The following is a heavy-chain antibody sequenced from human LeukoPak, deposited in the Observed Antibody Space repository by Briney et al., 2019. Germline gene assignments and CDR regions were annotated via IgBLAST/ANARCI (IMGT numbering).Heavy chain of an antibody. CDR3: ARNRRYYYDSSGYYYGMDV. J-gene: IGHJ6*02. CDR1: GYTSTSYG. V-gene: IGHV1-18*01. Sequence: GASVTVSCTASGYTSTSYGISWVRQAPGQGLEWMGWISAYNGNTNYAQKFQGRVTMTRNTSISTAYMELSSLRSEDTAVYYCARNRRYYYDSSGYYYGMDVWGQGITVTVSS. D-gene: IGHD3-22*01. CDR2: ISAYNGNT.